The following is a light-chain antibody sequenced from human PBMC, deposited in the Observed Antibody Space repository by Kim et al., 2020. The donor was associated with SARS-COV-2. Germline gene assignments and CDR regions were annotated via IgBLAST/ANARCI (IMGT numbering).Light chain of an antibody. CDR1: NIGSKS. J-gene: IGLJ3*02. Sequence: PVKTAWLTCGGNNIGSKSGHWYQQKPGQAPVLVIYYDSDRPSGIPERFSGSRSWNTATLTISRVEAGDEADYYCQVWDSSSDHPVFGGGTQLTVL. CDR3: QVWDSSSDHPV. CDR2: YDS. V-gene: IGLV3-21*04.